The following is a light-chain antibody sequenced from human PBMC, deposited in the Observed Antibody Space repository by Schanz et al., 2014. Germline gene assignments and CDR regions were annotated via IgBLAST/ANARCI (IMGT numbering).Light chain of an antibody. V-gene: IGLV2-11*01. CDR3: SSYAGSNNLRVV. CDR2: DVS. Sequence: QSALTQPRSVSGSPGQSVTISCTGASSDVGGYNYVSWYQQHPGKAPKLIIYDVSRRPSGVPDRFSGSKSGNTASLTVSGLQAEDEADYYCSSYAGSNNLRVVFGGGTKLTVL. J-gene: IGLJ2*01. CDR1: SSDVGGYNY.